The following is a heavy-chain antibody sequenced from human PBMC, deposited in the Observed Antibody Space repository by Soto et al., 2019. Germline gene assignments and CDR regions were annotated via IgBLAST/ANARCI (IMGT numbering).Heavy chain of an antibody. Sequence: EVQLVQSGAEVKKPGESLRISCKGSGYSFTSYWINWVRQMPGKGLEWMGRIDPSDSYINYSPSFQGHVTISSDKSISGPYLQWSSLTASDTAMYYCARRYGSSTTCPRNFYAIDVWGQGTTVTVSS. J-gene: IGHJ6*02. V-gene: IGHV5-10-1*03. CDR3: ARRYGSSTTCPRNFYAIDV. D-gene: IGHD2-2*01. CDR2: IDPSDSYI. CDR1: GYSFTSYW.